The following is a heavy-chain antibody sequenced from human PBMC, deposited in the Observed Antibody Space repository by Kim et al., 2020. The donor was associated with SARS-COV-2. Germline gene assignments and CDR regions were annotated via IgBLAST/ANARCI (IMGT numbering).Heavy chain of an antibody. CDR2: ISGSGGST. D-gene: IGHD4-17*01. J-gene: IGHJ6*02. CDR1: GFTFSSYA. Sequence: GGSLRLSCAASGFTFSSYAMSWVRQAPGKGLEWVSAISGSGGSTYYADSVKGRFTISRDNSKNTLYLQMNSLRAEDTAVYYCQATVTTSVSYYYYYGMDVWGQGTTVTVSS. V-gene: IGHV3-23*01. CDR3: QATVTTSVSYYYYYGMDV.